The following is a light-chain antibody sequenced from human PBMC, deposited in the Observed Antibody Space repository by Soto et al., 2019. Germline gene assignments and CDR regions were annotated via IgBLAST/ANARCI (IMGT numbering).Light chain of an antibody. V-gene: IGLV4-69*01. CDR2: LNSDGSH. J-gene: IGLJ7*01. Sequence: QPVLTQSPSASASLGASVRLTCTRSSGHNDYAIAWHQQQPEKGPRFLMRLNSDGSHTKGDGIPDRFSGCSSGAERYLTISSLQSEDEADYFCQTWAPGIGAVFGGGTQLTVL. CDR3: QTWAPGIGAV. CDR1: SGHNDYA.